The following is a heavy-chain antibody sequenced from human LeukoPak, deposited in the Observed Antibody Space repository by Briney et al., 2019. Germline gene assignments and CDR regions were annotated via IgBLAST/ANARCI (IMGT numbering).Heavy chain of an antibody. CDR2: MSYVGNNK. CDR1: GFTFSDYG. Sequence: GGSLRLSCAASGFTFSDYGVHWVRQAPGKGLEWVAVMSYVGNNKYYADPVKGRFTISRDISKSTLYLQMNSLRPEDTAVYYCARSESSWYYFDYWGQGALVTVSS. D-gene: IGHD6-13*01. J-gene: IGHJ4*02. V-gene: IGHV3-30-3*01. CDR3: ARSESSWYYFDY.